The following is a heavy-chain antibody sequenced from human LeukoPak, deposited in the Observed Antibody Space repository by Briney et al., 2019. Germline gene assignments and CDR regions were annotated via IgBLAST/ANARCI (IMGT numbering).Heavy chain of an antibody. CDR2: ITPIFGTA. Sequence: ASVKVSCKASGYTFTSYGISWVRQAPGQGLEWMGGITPIFGTAKYAQKFQGRVTITAVESMSTAYMELSSLRSEDTAVYYCARGWLAETTVVTPYNYWGQGTLVTVSS. V-gene: IGHV1-69*01. J-gene: IGHJ4*02. CDR1: GYTFTSYG. CDR3: ARGWLAETTVVTPYNY. D-gene: IGHD4-23*01.